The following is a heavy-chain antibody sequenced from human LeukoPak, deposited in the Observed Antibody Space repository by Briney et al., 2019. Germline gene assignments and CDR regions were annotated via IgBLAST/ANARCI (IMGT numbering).Heavy chain of an antibody. CDR2: ISSSSSTI. CDR3: ARGGSGYGDYSYFYGMDV. J-gene: IGHJ6*02. Sequence: GRSLRLSCAASGFTFSSYGMHWVRQAPGKGLEWVSYISSSSSTIYYADSVKGRFTISSDSAKNSLYLQMNSLRDEDTAVYYCARGGSGYGDYSYFYGMDVWGQGTTVTVSS. D-gene: IGHD3-22*01. V-gene: IGHV3-48*02. CDR1: GFTFSSYG.